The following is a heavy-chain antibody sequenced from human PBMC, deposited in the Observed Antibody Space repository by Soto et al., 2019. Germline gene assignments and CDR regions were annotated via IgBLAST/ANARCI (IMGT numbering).Heavy chain of an antibody. J-gene: IGHJ4*02. Sequence: GGSLRLSCAASGFTVSSNYMSWVRQAPGKGLEWVSVIYSGGSTYYADSVKGRFTISRDNSKNTLYLQMNSLRAEDTAVYYCARDYYDSSGYHAPFDYWGQGTLVTVSS. CDR3: ARDYYDSSGYHAPFDY. CDR1: GFTVSSNY. CDR2: IYSGGST. V-gene: IGHV3-66*01. D-gene: IGHD3-22*01.